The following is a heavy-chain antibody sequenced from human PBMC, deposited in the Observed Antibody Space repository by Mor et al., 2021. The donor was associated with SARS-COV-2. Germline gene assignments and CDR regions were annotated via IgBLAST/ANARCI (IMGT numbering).Heavy chain of an antibody. J-gene: IGHJ4*02. V-gene: IGHV4-34*01. Sequence: SPSLKSRVTISEDTSKNQFSLKLRSVTAADTSVYYCAAFCAGGTCSPTYYFDYWGQGTLVTVSS. D-gene: IGHD2-15*01. CDR3: AAFCAGGTCSPTYYFDY.